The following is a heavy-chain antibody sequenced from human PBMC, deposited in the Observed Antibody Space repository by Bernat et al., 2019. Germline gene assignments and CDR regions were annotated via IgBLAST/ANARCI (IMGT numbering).Heavy chain of an antibody. Sequence: EVQLVESGGGLVQPGGSLRLSCAASGFTLGTYGVTWVRQAPGKGLEWVSSISGRGDGTFYADSVKGRFTISRDNSKNTVYLQMNSMRDEDTALYFFAKDPNGYYVGDFDMWGQGTLVTVSS. CDR3: AKDPNGYYVGDFDM. CDR1: GFTLGTYG. CDR2: ISGRGDGT. V-gene: IGHV3-23*04. D-gene: IGHD4-17*01. J-gene: IGHJ3*02.